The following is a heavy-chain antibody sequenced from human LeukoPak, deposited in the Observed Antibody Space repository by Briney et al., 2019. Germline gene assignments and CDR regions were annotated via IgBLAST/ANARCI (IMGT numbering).Heavy chain of an antibody. J-gene: IGHJ4*02. D-gene: IGHD5-18*01. Sequence: SETLSLTCTVSGTSISSHYWKWIRQPPGKGRQWSGYIYYTWSTNYNPSLNGRRTTSLDTSKNQFSLRLRSVTAADTAVYYCATHGHSYGYYYFDYWGQGPLVTVSS. CDR3: ATHGHSYGYYYFDY. V-gene: IGHV4-59*08. CDR2: IYYTWST. CDR1: GTSISSHY.